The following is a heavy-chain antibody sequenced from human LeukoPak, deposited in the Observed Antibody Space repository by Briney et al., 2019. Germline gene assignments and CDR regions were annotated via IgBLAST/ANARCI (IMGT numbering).Heavy chain of an antibody. V-gene: IGHV4-34*01. CDR1: GGSFGGYY. CDR2: INHSGST. Sequence: SETLSLTCAVYGGSFGGYYWSWIRQPPGKGLEWIGEINHSGSTNYNPSLKSRVTISVDTSKNQFSLKLSSVTAADTAVYYCARAAYSGSYYVDYWGQGTLVTVSS. CDR3: ARAAYSGSYYVDY. D-gene: IGHD1-26*01. J-gene: IGHJ4*02.